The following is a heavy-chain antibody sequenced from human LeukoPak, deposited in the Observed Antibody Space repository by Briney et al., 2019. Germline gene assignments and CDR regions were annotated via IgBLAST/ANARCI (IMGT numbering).Heavy chain of an antibody. CDR3: ARGDIAAAGGAFDI. J-gene: IGHJ3*02. CDR1: GGSISSYY. D-gene: IGHD6-13*01. V-gene: IGHV4-59*12. CDR2: IYYSGST. Sequence: SETLSLTCTVSGGSISSYYWSWIRQPPGKGLEWIGYIYYSGSTNYNPSLKSRVTMSVDTSKNQFSLKLSSVTAADTAVYYCARGDIAAAGGAFDIWGQGTMVTVSS.